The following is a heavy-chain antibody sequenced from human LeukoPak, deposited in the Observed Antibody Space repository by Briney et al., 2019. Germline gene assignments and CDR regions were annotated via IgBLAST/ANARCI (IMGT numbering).Heavy chain of an antibody. CDR3: ARGPGATDVLRYFDWVLGWFDP. CDR2: INHSGST. V-gene: IGHV4-34*01. D-gene: IGHD3-9*01. Sequence: SETLSLTCAVYGGSFSGYYWSWIRQPPGKGLEWIGEINHSGSTNYNPSLKSRVTISVDTSKNQFSLKLSSVTAADTAVYYCARGPGATDVLRYFDWVLGWFDPWGQGTLVTVSS. CDR1: GGSFSGYY. J-gene: IGHJ5*02.